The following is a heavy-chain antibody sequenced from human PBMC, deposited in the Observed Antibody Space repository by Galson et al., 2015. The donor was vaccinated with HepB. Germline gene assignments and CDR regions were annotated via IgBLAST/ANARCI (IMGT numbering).Heavy chain of an antibody. J-gene: IGHJ5*02. D-gene: IGHD3-10*01. V-gene: IGHV1-18*04. CDR3: ARDRHYGSGSYYRWFDP. Sequence: SVKVSCKASGYTFTSYGISWVRQAPGQGLEWMGWISAYNGNTNYAQKLQGRVTMTTDTSTSTAYMELRSLRSDDTAVYYCARDRHYGSGSYYRWFDPWAREPWSPSPQ. CDR2: ISAYNGNT. CDR1: GYTFTSYG.